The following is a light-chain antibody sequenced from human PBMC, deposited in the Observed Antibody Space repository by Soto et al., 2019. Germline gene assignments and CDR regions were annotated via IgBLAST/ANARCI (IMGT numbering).Light chain of an antibody. V-gene: IGKV3-20*01. CDR1: QSVSSSY. CDR2: GAS. Sequence: EIVLTQSPGTLSLSPGERATLSCRASQSVSSSYLAWYQQKPGQAPRLLIYGASSRATGIPDRFSGSGSGTEFTLTISRLEPEDFAVYYCQQYGSSPFGPGTKVDIK. J-gene: IGKJ3*01. CDR3: QQYGSSP.